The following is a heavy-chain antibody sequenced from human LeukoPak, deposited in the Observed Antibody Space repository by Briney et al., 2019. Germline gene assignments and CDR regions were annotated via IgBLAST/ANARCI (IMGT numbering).Heavy chain of an antibody. CDR3: AREKGLFDI. Sequence: SETLSLTSALPVGSISSYYWSWIRQPPGKGLEWIGYIYYSGSTNYNPSLKSRVTISVDTSKNQFSLKLSSVTAADTAVYYCAREKGLFDIWGQGTMVTVS. CDR1: VGSISSYY. V-gene: IGHV4-59*01. J-gene: IGHJ3*02. CDR2: IYYSGST.